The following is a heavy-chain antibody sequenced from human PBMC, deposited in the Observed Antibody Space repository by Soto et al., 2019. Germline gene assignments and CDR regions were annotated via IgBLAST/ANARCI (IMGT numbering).Heavy chain of an antibody. J-gene: IGHJ4*02. Sequence: ASVKVSCKASGYTFTSYGIGWVRQAPGQGLEWMGWISAYNGNTNYAQKLQDRVTMTTDTSTSTAYMELRSLRSDDTAVYYCARSKVGATMEGDFDDWGQGTLVTVTS. D-gene: IGHD1-26*01. CDR3: ARSKVGATMEGDFDD. V-gene: IGHV1-18*01. CDR2: ISAYNGNT. CDR1: GYTFTSYG.